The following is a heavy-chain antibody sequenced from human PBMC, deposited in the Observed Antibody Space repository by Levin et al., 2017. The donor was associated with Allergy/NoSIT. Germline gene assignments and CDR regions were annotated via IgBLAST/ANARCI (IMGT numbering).Heavy chain of an antibody. D-gene: IGHD6-13*01. CDR1: GGFISSSSYY. V-gene: IGHV4-39*01. J-gene: IGHJ4*02. CDR3: ARQYTIAAAGTRFGY. Sequence: SQTLSLTCTVSGGFISSSSYYWGWIRQPPGKGLEWIGSIYYSGSTYYNPSLKSRVTISVDTSKNQFSLKVSSVTAADTAVYYCARQYTIAAAGTRFGYWGRGTLVTVSS. CDR2: IYYSGST.